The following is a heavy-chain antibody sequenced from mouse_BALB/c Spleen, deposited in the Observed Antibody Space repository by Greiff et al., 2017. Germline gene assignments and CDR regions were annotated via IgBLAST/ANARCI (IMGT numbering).Heavy chain of an antibody. Sequence: EVHLVESGGGLVQPGGSRKLSCAASGFTFSSFGMHWVRQAPEKGLEWVAYISSGSSTIYYADTVKGRFTISRDNPKNTLFLQMTSLRSEDTAMYYCARGKYDSAWFAYWGQGTLVTVSA. CDR3: ARGKYDSAWFAY. J-gene: IGHJ3*01. CDR1: GFTFSSFG. V-gene: IGHV5-17*02. CDR2: ISSGSSTI. D-gene: IGHD2-10*02.